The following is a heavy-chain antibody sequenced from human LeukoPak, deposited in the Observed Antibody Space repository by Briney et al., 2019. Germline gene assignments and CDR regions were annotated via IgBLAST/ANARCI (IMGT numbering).Heavy chain of an antibody. Sequence: GGSLRLSCEGSGFSFSSYWMTWVRQLPGKGPEWVANIGQDESERYFADFVKGRFTISRDNAKNTLYLQMNSLRAEDTAVYYCAKGSGVGATNAFDIWGQGTMVTVSS. CDR2: IGQDESER. D-gene: IGHD1-26*01. CDR3: AKGSGVGATNAFDI. V-gene: IGHV3-7*03. CDR1: GFSFSSYW. J-gene: IGHJ3*02.